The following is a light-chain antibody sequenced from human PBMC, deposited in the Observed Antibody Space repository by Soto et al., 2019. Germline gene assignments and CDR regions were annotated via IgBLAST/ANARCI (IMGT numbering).Light chain of an antibody. CDR1: QSISTW. CDR2: DAS. J-gene: IGKJ2*01. V-gene: IGKV1-5*01. Sequence: DIQMTQSPSTLSASVGDRVTITCRASQSISTWLAWYQQIPGKAPRLLIYDASTLERGVPSRFSGSGSGTEFTLTISSLQPDDFPTYYCQDHNSHKTFAQGTRLEIK. CDR3: QDHNSHKT.